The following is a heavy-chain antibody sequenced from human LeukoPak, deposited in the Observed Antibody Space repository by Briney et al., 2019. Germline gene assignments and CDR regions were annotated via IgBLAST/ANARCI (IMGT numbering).Heavy chain of an antibody. J-gene: IGHJ4*02. V-gene: IGHV3-13*04. CDR3: VRETCAGSTCYQLDS. Sequence: GGSLRLSCAASGFTVSNYDMHWVRQAAGKGLEWVSVVTTAGETYYSGSVKGRFTISRENAKNSVYLQMNSLRAGDTAVYYCVRETCAGSTCYQLDSWGQGTLVTVSS. CDR2: VTTAGET. D-gene: IGHD2-15*01. CDR1: GFTVSNYD.